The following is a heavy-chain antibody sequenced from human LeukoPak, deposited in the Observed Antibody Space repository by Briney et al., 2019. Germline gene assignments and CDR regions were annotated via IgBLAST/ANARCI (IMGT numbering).Heavy chain of an antibody. J-gene: IGHJ4*02. D-gene: IGHD3-10*01. CDR2: TYNSGNT. Sequence: SETLSLTCTVSGGSISIYYWSWIRQPPGKGLEWIGYTYNSGNTNYNPSFKSRVTISEDTPKNQFSLKLSSVTAADTAVYYCVRDRELNYRGQGTLVTVSS. CDR3: VRDRELNY. V-gene: IGHV4-59*01. CDR1: GGSISIYY.